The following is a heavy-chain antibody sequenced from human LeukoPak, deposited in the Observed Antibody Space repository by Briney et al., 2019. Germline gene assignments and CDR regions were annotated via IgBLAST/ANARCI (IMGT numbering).Heavy chain of an antibody. V-gene: IGHV3-11*06. CDR2: ISSSSSYT. CDR1: GFTLSDYY. CDR3: ARENGYSSGWSHFDY. D-gene: IGHD6-19*01. J-gene: IGHJ4*02. Sequence: PGGSLRLSCAASGFTLSDYYMSWIRQAPGKGLEWVSYISSSSSYTNYADSVKGRFTISRDNAKNSLYLQMNSLRAEDTAVYYCARENGYSSGWSHFDYWGQGTLVTVSS.